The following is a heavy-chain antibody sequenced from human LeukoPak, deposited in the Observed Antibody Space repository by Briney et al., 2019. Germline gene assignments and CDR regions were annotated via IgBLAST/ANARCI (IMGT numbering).Heavy chain of an antibody. D-gene: IGHD3-10*01. J-gene: IGHJ5*02. CDR2: IYYSGST. Sequence: PSETLSLTCTVSGASISSYYWSWIRQPPGKGLEWIGYIYYSGSTNYNPSLKSRVTISVDMSKNQFSLKLSSVTAADTAVYYCARDALRGANMMGNWFDPWGQGTLVTVSS. CDR3: ARDALRGANMMGNWFDP. CDR1: GASISSYY. V-gene: IGHV4-59*12.